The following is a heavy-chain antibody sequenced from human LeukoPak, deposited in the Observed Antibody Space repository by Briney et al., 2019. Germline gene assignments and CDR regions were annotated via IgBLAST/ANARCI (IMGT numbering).Heavy chain of an antibody. J-gene: IGHJ5*02. CDR3: ARDPGYAGGNWFDP. V-gene: IGHV4-4*07. CDR1: GGSLTNFH. Sequence: PSETLSLTCSVSGGSLTNFHWNWIRQPAGKGLEWIGRVFSSGSTHYNPSLNSRVTLSVDTSKNQFSLKLNSVTAADTAVYYCARDPGYAGGNWFDPWGQGTLVTVSS. D-gene: IGHD3-16*01. CDR2: VFSSGST.